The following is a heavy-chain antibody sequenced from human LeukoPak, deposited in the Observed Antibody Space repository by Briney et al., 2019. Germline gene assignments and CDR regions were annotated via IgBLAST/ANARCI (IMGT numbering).Heavy chain of an antibody. CDR1: GGTFICYA. CDR3: ARDGVEYISTWNGYN. V-gene: IGHV1-69*13. Sequence: ASVKDSCKDSGGTFICYAISWVRQAPGQGLEWMGGIIPIFGTENYAQKVPRRVTITADESMSTACMELSRLRAEDTAVYYCARDGVEYISTWNGYNCGQGTLWTVSS. CDR2: IIPIFGTE. D-gene: IGHD6-13*01. J-gene: IGHJ1*01.